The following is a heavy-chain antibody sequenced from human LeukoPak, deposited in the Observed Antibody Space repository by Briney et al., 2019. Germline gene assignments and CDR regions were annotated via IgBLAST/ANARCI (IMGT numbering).Heavy chain of an antibody. D-gene: IGHD4-17*01. CDR2: IWYDGSNK. CDR3: ARGNDYGDYQGPYNWFDP. J-gene: IGHJ5*02. CDR1: GFTFSSYG. V-gene: IGHV3-33*01. Sequence: GGSLRLSCAASGFTFSSYGMHWVRQAPGKGLEWVAVIWYDGSNKYYADSVKGRFTISRDNSKNTLYLQMNSLRAEDTAVYYCARGNDYGDYQGPYNWFDPWGQGTLVTVSS.